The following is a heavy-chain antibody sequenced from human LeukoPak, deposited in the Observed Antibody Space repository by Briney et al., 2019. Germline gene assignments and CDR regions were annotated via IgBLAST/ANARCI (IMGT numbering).Heavy chain of an antibody. Sequence: KTGGSLRLSCTASGFTFSGAWMTWVRQAPGKGLEWVGRIESKTDGGTTDYAAPVKGRFTISRDDSTNTLYLQMNSLKSEDTAVYYCTTYGSGRKFDYWGQGILVTVSS. J-gene: IGHJ4*02. CDR2: IESKTDGGTT. CDR3: TTYGSGRKFDY. D-gene: IGHD3-10*01. CDR1: GFTFSGAW. V-gene: IGHV3-15*04.